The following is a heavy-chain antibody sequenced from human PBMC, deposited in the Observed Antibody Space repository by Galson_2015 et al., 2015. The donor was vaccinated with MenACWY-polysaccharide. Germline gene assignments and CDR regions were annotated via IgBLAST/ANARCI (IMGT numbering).Heavy chain of an antibody. V-gene: IGHV3-48*03. CDR3: ASRSRTVSIWALDY. Sequence: SLRRSCAASGLRFRDSELHWVRQVPGKGLEWLSHISSGSSPTATYYADSVKGRFSISRDNAKNSLFLQMSRLRAEDTAVYYCASRSRTVSIWALDYWGQGTLVTVSS. J-gene: IGHJ4*02. D-gene: IGHD5/OR15-5a*01. CDR1: GLRFRDSE. CDR2: ISSGSSPTAT.